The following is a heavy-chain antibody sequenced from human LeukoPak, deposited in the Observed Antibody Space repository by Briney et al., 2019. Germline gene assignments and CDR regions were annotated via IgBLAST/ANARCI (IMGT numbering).Heavy chain of an antibody. CDR1: GFTFSSYA. J-gene: IGHJ4*02. Sequence: PGGSLRLSCAASGFTFSSYAMHWVRQAPGKGLEWVSVIYSGGSTYYADSVKGRFTISRDNSKNTLYLQMNSLRAEDTAVYYCARELDSSGYYYFDYWGQGTLVTVSS. D-gene: IGHD3-22*01. V-gene: IGHV3-66*01. CDR2: IYSGGST. CDR3: ARELDSSGYYYFDY.